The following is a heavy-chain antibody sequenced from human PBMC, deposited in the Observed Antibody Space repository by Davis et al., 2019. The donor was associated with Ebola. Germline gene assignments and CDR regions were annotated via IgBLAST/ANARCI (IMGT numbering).Heavy chain of an antibody. J-gene: IGHJ4*02. CDR2: INSDVSST. Sequence: GESLKISCAASGFTFSSYWMHWVRQPPGKGLVWVSRINSDVSSTSYADSVKGRFTISRDNAKNTLYLQMNSLRAEDTAVYYCARTSPGAARPFGYWGQGTLVTVSS. D-gene: IGHD6-6*01. CDR1: GFTFSSYW. V-gene: IGHV3-74*01. CDR3: ARTSPGAARPFGY.